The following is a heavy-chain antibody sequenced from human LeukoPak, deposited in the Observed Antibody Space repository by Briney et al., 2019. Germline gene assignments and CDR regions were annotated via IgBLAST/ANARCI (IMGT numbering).Heavy chain of an antibody. D-gene: IGHD6-13*01. J-gene: IGHJ4*02. CDR1: GGSFSGYY. Sequence: SETLSLTCAVYGGSFSGYYWSWIRQPPGKGLEWIGEINHSGSTNYNPSLKSRVTISVDTSKNQFSLKLSSVTAADTAVYYCARRIAAAVNYINHWGQGTLVTVSS. CDR2: INHSGST. V-gene: IGHV4-34*01. CDR3: ARRIAAAVNYINH.